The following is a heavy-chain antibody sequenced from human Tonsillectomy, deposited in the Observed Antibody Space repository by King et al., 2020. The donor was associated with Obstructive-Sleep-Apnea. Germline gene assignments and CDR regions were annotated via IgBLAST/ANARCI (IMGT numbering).Heavy chain of an antibody. CDR1: GFTFSSTA. D-gene: IGHD5-18*01. CDR3: ARERQLWAFRVIDY. J-gene: IGHJ4*02. Sequence: VQLVESGGGVVQPGRSLRLSCAASGFTFSSTAIHWVCQAPGKGLEWVAVISYDGRKKYYVDSVKGRFSLSRENSKNTRYLQMNSLRAGDTAVYYCARERQLWAFRVIDYWGQGTLVTVSS. V-gene: IGHV3-30*04. CDR2: ISYDGRKK.